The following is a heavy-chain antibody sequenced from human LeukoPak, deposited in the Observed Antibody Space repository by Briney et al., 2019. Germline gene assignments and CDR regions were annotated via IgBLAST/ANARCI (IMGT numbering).Heavy chain of an antibody. CDR2: IYHSGST. Sequence: SETLSLTCTVSGGSISSGGYYWSWIRQPPGKGLEWIGYIYHSGSTYYNPSLKSRVTISVDRSKNQFSLKLSSVTAADTAVYYCAREGVVVPAAQSEILTNWFDPWGQGTLVTVSS. D-gene: IGHD2-2*01. CDR1: GGSISSGGYY. J-gene: IGHJ5*02. CDR3: AREGVVVPAAQSEILTNWFDP. V-gene: IGHV4-30-2*01.